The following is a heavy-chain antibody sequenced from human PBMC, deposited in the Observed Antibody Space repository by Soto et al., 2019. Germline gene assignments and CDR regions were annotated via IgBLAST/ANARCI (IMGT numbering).Heavy chain of an antibody. CDR3: AREGRDIVVVPAGVPQYYYYYYMDV. D-gene: IGHD2-2*01. CDR2: IYSGGST. CDR1: GFTVSSNY. J-gene: IGHJ6*03. Sequence: GGSLRLSCAASGFTVSSNYMSWVRQAPGKGLEWVSVIYSGGSTYYADSVKGRLAISRDNSKNTLYIQMNSMRGEDTDVYYCAREGRDIVVVPAGVPQYYYYYYMDVWGKGTTVTVSS. V-gene: IGHV3-66*01.